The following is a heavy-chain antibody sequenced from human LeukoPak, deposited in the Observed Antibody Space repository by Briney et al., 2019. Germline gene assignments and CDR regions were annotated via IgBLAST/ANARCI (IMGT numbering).Heavy chain of an antibody. CDR3: TRPGIAAAGTGSNWFDP. D-gene: IGHD6-13*01. J-gene: IGHJ5*02. V-gene: IGHV3-11*01. CDR1: GFTFRDYY. Sequence: GSLRLSCAASGFTFRDYYMSWIRQAPGKGLEWVSYISSSGSTIYYADSVKGRFTISRDNAKNSLYLQMNSLRAEDTADTHCTRPGIAAAGTGSNWFDPWGQGTLVTVSS. CDR2: ISSSGSTI.